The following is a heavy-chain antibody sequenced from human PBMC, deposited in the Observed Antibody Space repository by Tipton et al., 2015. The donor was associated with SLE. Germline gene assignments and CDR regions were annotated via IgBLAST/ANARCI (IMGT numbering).Heavy chain of an antibody. CDR2: IYYSGST. Sequence: TLSLTCEVYGGSFSGYYWSWIRQPPGKGLEWIGYIYYSGSTNYNPSLKSRVTISVDTSKNQFSLKLSSVTAADTAVYYCAIPRTSYDAFDIWGQGTMVTVSS. V-gene: IGHV4-59*01. D-gene: IGHD3-16*01. CDR1: GGSFSGYY. J-gene: IGHJ3*02. CDR3: AIPRTSYDAFDI.